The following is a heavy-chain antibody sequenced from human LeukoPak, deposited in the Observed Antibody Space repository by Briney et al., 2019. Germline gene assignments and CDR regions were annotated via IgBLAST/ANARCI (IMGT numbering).Heavy chain of an antibody. Sequence: GGSLRLSCAASGFTFSNYAMSWVRQAPGKGLEWVSVISGSSGSTYYADSVTGRFTISRDNSKNTLYLQMNSLRGEDTAVYYCAKGEGYYYDSSGYYSSFDYWGQGTLVTVSS. D-gene: IGHD3-22*01. CDR1: GFTFSNYA. J-gene: IGHJ4*02. CDR3: AKGEGYYYDSSGYYSSFDY. CDR2: ISGSSGST. V-gene: IGHV3-23*01.